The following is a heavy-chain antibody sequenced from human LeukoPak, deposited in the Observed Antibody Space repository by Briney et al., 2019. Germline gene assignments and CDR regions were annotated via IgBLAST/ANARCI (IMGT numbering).Heavy chain of an antibody. V-gene: IGHV3-23*01. CDR2: ISGSGGNT. CDR3: AKTPAYTSWYYFDF. D-gene: IGHD2-2*01. J-gene: IGHJ4*02. CDR1: GFTFSSCA. Sequence: GGSLRLFCAASGFTFSSCAMSWVRQAPGEGLEWVSGISGSGGNTYYADSVKGRFTISRDNSKNTLYVKMNSLRAEDTAVYYCAKTPAYTSWYYFDFWGQGTLVTVSS.